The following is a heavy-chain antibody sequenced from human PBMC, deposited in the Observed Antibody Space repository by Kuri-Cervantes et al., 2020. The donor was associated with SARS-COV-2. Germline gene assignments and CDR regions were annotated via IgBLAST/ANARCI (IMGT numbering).Heavy chain of an antibody. CDR3: ARGEGAAPDLDAFDI. CDR2: ISAYDGNT. J-gene: IGHJ3*02. CDR1: GYTFTSYG. V-gene: IGHV1-18*01. Sequence: ASVKVSCKASGYTFTSYGISWVRQAPGQGLEWMGWISAYDGNTNYAQKLQGRVTMTTDTSTSTAYKELRSLRSDDTAVYYCARGEGAAPDLDAFDIWGQGTMVTVSS. D-gene: IGHD1-26*01.